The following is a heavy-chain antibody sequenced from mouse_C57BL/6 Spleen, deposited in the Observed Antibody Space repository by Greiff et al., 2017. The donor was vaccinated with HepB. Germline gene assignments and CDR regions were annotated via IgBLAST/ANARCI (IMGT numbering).Heavy chain of an antibody. D-gene: IGHD1-1*01. Sequence: VQLQQPGAELVKPGASVKLSCKASGYTFTSYWMHWVKQRPGQGLEWIGMIHPNSGSTNYNEKFKSKATLTVDKSSSTAYMQLSSLTSEDSAVYYCARFITTVVTYFDVWGTGTTVTVSS. CDR2: IHPNSGST. CDR3: ARFITTVVTYFDV. V-gene: IGHV1-64*01. J-gene: IGHJ1*03. CDR1: GYTFTSYW.